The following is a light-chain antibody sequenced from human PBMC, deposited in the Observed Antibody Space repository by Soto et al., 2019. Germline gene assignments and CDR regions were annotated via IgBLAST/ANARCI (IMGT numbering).Light chain of an antibody. Sequence: IQITQSPSSLSASVGDRVTISCRASQGISDYLAWYQQKPGKLPKLLIYDASSLESGVPSRFRVSGSGTEFTLTITRLQPDDFETYYCQQYSTYSWTFGQGTKVDIK. CDR3: QQYSTYSWT. CDR1: QGISDY. V-gene: IGKV1-13*02. CDR2: DAS. J-gene: IGKJ1*01.